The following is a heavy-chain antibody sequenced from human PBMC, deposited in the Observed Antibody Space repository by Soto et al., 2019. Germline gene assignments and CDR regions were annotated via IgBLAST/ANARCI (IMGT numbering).Heavy chain of an antibody. CDR3: TTGSDKGY. CDR2: IKTRSEGVST. J-gene: IGHJ4*02. Sequence: EVQLVESGGGLVKPGASLRLSCAASGFAFSSAWMNWVRQAPGKGLEWVGRIKTRSEGVSTQYPAPVRGRFTISRDDSKNTLSLQLSGLKIEDTAVYYCTTGSDKGYWGQGTLVTVSS. CDR1: GFAFSSAW. V-gene: IGHV3-15*07.